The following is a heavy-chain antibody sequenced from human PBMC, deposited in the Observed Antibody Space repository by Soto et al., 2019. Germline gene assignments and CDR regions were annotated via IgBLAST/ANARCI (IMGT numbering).Heavy chain of an antibody. CDR1: GGSISSYY. CDR2: IYYSGST. V-gene: IGHV4-59*08. CDR3: ARSPMLPPTEYYFDY. D-gene: IGHD3-10*02. J-gene: IGHJ4*02. Sequence: SETLSLTCTVSGGSISSYYWSWIRQPPGKGLEWIGYIYYSGSTNYNPSLKSRVTISVDMSKNQFSLKLSSVTAADTAVYYCARSPMLPPTEYYFDYWGQGTLVTVSS.